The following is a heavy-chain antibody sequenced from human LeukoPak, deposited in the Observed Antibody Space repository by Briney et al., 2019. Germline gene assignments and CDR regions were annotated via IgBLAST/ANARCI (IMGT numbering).Heavy chain of an antibody. V-gene: IGHV3-11*03. CDR3: ARTHLTGQTYYFDY. CDR2: ISSFSTYT. D-gene: IGHD3-9*01. Sequence: GGSLRLSCAASGFTFSDYFMSWIRQAPGKVLEWVSYISSFSTYTNYADSVKGRFTISRDNAKNSLYLQMNSLRAEDTAVYYCARTHLTGQTYYFDYWGQGTLVTVSS. CDR1: GFTFSDYF. J-gene: IGHJ4*02.